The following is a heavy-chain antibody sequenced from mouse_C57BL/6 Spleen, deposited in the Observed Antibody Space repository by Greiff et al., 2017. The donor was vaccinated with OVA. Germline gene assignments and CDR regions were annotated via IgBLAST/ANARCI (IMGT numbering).Heavy chain of an antibody. J-gene: IGHJ2*01. CDR2: IYPGDGDT. CDR3: ARGGLQGY. D-gene: IGHD3-1*01. V-gene: IGHV1-82*01. Sequence: VQLQQSGPELVKPGASVKISCKASGYAFSSSWMNWVKQRPGKGLEWIGRIYPGDGDTNSNGKFKGKATLTADKSSSTAYMQLRSLTSEDAAVYFCARGGLQGYWGKGTTLTVSS. CDR1: GYAFSSSW.